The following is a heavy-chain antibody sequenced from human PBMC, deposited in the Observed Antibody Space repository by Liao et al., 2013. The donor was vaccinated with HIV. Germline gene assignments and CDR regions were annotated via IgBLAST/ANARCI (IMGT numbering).Heavy chain of an antibody. CDR2: IDFSGRT. CDR1: GVSISSGSYY. V-gene: IGHV4-61*02. Sequence: QVQLQESGPGLVKASQTVSLTCSVSGVSISSGSYYWSWIRQPAGKGLEWIGRIDFSGRTNYNPSLKSRVTISADTSKNQFSLRLTSVTAADTAVYYCARDRGCLRPELVDPWGQGTLVAVAS. J-gene: IGHJ5*02. CDR3: ARDRGCLRPELVDP. D-gene: IGHD5/OR15-5a*01.